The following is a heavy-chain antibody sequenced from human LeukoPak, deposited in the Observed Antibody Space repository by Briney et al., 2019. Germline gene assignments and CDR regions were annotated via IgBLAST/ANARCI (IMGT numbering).Heavy chain of an antibody. CDR1: GFTFSSYS. V-gene: IGHV3-7*03. CDR2: IKPDGTTK. J-gene: IGHJ4*02. Sequence: PGGSLRLSCAASGFTFSSYSMNWVRQAPGKGLEWVANIKPDGTTKFYVDSVKGRFTISRDNALNSLYPQMNSLRAEDTAIYYCARSIPYGTTWYGRSDYWGQGTLVTVSS. CDR3: ARSIPYGTTWYGRSDY. D-gene: IGHD6-13*01.